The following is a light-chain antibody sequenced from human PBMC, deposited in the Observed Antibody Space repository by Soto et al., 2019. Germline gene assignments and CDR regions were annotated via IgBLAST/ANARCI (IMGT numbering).Light chain of an antibody. V-gene: IGLV3-21*02. Sequence: SYELTQPPSVSVAPGQTASITCGGNNIGSKSVHWYQQRPGQAPVLVVYDDTDRPSGIPDRFSGSDSVNTATLTIRRVEAGDEADYYCQVWDRSGDHWVFGGGTQLTVL. CDR2: DDT. CDR1: NIGSKS. J-gene: IGLJ7*01. CDR3: QVWDRSGDHWV.